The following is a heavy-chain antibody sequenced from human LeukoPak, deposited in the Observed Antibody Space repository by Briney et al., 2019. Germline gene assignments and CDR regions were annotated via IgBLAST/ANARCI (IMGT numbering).Heavy chain of an antibody. D-gene: IGHD6-19*01. CDR1: GGSISSYY. CDR2: IYYSGST. CDR3: ARGENSSGWYVRPAQYNWFEP. Sequence: LETLSHTCTVSGGSISSYYWSWIRQPPGEGLEWIGYIYYSGSTNYNPPIKSRVTISVDTSKKQISLKLSSVTAADTAVYYCARGENSSGWYVRPAQYNWFEPWGQGTLVTVSS. V-gene: IGHV4-59*01. J-gene: IGHJ5*02.